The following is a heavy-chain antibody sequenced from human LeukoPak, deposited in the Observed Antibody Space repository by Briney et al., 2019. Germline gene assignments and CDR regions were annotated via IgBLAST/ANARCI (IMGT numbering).Heavy chain of an antibody. CDR1: GGSFSGYY. V-gene: IGHV4-34*01. Sequence: PSETLSLTCAVYGGSFSGYYWSWIRQPPGKGLEWIGEINHSGSTNYNPSLKSRVTISVGTSKNQFSLKLSSVTAADTAVYYCARGRHLYYDILTGYYTKHDYFDYWGQGTLVTVSS. J-gene: IGHJ4*02. CDR3: ARGRHLYYDILTGYYTKHDYFDY. CDR2: INHSGST. D-gene: IGHD3-9*01.